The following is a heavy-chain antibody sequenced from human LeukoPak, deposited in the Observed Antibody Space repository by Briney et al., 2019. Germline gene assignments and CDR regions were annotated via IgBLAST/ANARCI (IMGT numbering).Heavy chain of an antibody. D-gene: IGHD6-13*01. CDR3: ARRRAAAGGRLDY. CDR1: GGSISSSSYY. Sequence: PSETLSLTCTVSGGSISSSSYYWGWIRQPPGTGLEWIGSIYYSGSTYYNPSLKSRVTISVDTSKNQFSLKLSSVTAADTAVYYCARRRAAAGGRLDYWGQGTLVTVSS. J-gene: IGHJ4*02. V-gene: IGHV4-39*01. CDR2: IYYSGST.